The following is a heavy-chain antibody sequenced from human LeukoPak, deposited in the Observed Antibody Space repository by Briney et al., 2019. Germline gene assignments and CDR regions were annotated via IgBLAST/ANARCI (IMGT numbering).Heavy chain of an antibody. CDR2: ISSSSSTI. Sequence: GGSLRLSCAASGFTFSSYSMNWARQAPGKGLEWVSYISSSSSTIYYADSVKGRFTISRDNAKNSLYLQMNSLRDEDTAVYYCARDYYDSSGYQGIDYWGQRTLVTVSS. CDR3: ARDYYDSSGYQGIDY. J-gene: IGHJ4*02. CDR1: GFTFSSYS. V-gene: IGHV3-48*02. D-gene: IGHD3-22*01.